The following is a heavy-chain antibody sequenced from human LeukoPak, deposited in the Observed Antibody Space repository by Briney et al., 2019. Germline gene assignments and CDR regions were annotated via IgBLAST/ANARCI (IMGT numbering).Heavy chain of an antibody. J-gene: IGHJ4*02. CDR3: ARWRVIAAAGIDY. Sequence: SETLSLTCAVYGGSFSGYYWSWIRQPPGKGLGWIGEINHSGSTNYNPSLKSRVTISVDTSKNQFSLKLSSVTAADTAVYYCARWRVIAAAGIDYWGQGTLVTVSS. CDR2: INHSGST. V-gene: IGHV4-34*01. CDR1: GGSFSGYY. D-gene: IGHD6-13*01.